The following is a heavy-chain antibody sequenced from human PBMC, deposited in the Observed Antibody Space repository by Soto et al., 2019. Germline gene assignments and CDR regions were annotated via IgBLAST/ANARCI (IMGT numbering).Heavy chain of an antibody. V-gene: IGHV3-23*01. J-gene: IGHJ4*02. CDR1: GFPFSSYA. Sequence: EVQLLASGGGLSQPGGSLRLSCAASGFPFSSYAMSWVRQAPGKGLEWVSAVGGSGGDTYYADSVKGRFTVSRDNAENTLYLQLNSLRVEDRAIYYCARRTWRGRADYWGQGILVTVSS. CDR2: VGGSGGDT. CDR3: ARRTWRGRADY. D-gene: IGHD3-3*01.